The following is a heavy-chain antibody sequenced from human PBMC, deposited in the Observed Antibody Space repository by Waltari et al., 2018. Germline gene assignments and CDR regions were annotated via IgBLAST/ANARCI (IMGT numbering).Heavy chain of an antibody. CDR3: ARGPLYNWNPGEGDI. D-gene: IGHD1-20*01. J-gene: IGHJ3*02. CDR2: IIPIFGTA. V-gene: IGHV1-69*13. CDR1: GGTFSSYA. Sequence: QVQLVQSGAEVKKPGSSVKVSCKASGGTFSSYAISGVRQAPGQGLDWMGRIIPIFGTANYAQKFQGRVTITADKSTSTAYMELSSLRSEDTAVYYCARGPLYNWNPGEGDIWGQGTMVTVSS.